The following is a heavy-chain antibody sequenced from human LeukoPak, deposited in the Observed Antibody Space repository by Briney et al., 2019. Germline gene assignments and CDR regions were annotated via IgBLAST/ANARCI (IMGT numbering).Heavy chain of an antibody. D-gene: IGHD2-15*01. CDR3: AKSTYIGGSNNY. J-gene: IGHJ4*02. Sequence: PSETLSLTCTVSGGSISSYYWSWIRQPPGKGLEWIGYIYYSGSTNYNPSLKSRVTISVDTSKNQFSLKLSSVTAADTAVYYCAKSTYIGGSNNYWGQGTLVTVSS. CDR2: IYYSGST. V-gene: IGHV4-59*08. CDR1: GGSISSYY.